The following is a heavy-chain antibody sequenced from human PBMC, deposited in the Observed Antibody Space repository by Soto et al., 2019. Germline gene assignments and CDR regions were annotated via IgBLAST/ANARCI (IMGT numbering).Heavy chain of an antibody. CDR3: ARDMVPNNAFDI. CDR2: IIPIFGTT. Sequence: GXSVKVSFRASGGTFSSEAISWVRQAPVQGLEWMGGIIPIFGTTNYAQKFQGRVTITADESTSTAYMELSSLRSEDTAVYYCARDMVPNNAFDIWGQGTMVTVSS. D-gene: IGHD3-10*01. CDR1: GGTFSSEA. J-gene: IGHJ3*02. V-gene: IGHV1-69*13.